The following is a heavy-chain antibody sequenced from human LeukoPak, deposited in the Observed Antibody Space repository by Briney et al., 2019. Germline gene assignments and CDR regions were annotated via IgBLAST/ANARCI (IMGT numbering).Heavy chain of an antibody. V-gene: IGHV3-30*02. Sequence: GGSLRLSCAASGFTFSSYGMHWVRQAPGKGLEWVAFIRYDGSNKYYADSVKGRFTISRDNSKNTLYLQMNSLRAEDTAVYYCARDSSLSSSYYMDVWGKGTTVTVSS. CDR3: ARDSSLSSSYYMDV. D-gene: IGHD6-19*01. J-gene: IGHJ6*03. CDR2: IRYDGSNK. CDR1: GFTFSSYG.